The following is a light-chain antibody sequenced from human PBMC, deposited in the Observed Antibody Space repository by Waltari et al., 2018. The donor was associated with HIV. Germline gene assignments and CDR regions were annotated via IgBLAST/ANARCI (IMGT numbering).Light chain of an antibody. CDR1: SSDVGGYNL. V-gene: IGLV2-23*02. CDR2: EVS. J-gene: IGLJ2*01. CDR3: CAYAGSTTYVI. Sequence: QSALTHPASVSGSPGQSITISCTGTSSDVGGYNLASCYQQHPGKAPKLMIYEVSKRPSGVSNRFSGSKSGNTASLTISGLQAEDEADYYCCAYAGSTTYVIFGGGTKLTVL.